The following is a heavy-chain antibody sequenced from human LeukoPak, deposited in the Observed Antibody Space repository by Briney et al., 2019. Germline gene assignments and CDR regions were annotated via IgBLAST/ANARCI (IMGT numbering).Heavy chain of an antibody. Sequence: GGSLRLSCATSGFTFSDYYMNWIRQAPGKGLEWISYISSSGSAIYYADSVKGRFTISRDNAKNSLYLRMNSLRAEDTAVYYCARDSSSWPDYWGQGTLVTVSS. J-gene: IGHJ4*02. CDR3: ARDSSSWPDY. D-gene: IGHD6-13*01. V-gene: IGHV3-11*01. CDR2: ISSSGSAI. CDR1: GFTFSDYY.